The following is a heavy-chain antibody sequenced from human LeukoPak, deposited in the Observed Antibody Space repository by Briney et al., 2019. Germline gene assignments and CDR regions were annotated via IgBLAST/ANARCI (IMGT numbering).Heavy chain of an antibody. Sequence: SETLSLTCTVPGASIRDDYWNWIRQPPGKGQEWIGYIYYSGSTNYNPSLKSRVTISGDTSKNQFSLKLSSVTAADTAVYYCARAKAAAGIDYFDYWGQGTLVTVSS. D-gene: IGHD6-13*01. J-gene: IGHJ4*02. V-gene: IGHV4-59*13. CDR1: GASIRDDY. CDR2: IYYSGST. CDR3: ARAKAAAGIDYFDY.